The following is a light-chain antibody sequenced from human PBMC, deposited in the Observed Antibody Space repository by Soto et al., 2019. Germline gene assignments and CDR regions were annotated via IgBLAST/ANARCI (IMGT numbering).Light chain of an antibody. CDR3: QQYESTPPT. Sequence: DIVMTQSPDSLAVSLGERATINCKSSQSVLYSSNNKNYLAWYQQRPGQPPKLLIYWASTRESWVPDRFSGSGSGTDFTLTITSLQAEDVAVYYCQQYESTPPTFGQGNKLEIK. J-gene: IGKJ2*01. CDR2: WAS. CDR1: QSVLYSSNNKNY. V-gene: IGKV4-1*01.